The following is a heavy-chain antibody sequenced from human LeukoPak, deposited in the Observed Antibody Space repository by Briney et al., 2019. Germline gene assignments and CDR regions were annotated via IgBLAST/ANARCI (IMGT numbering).Heavy chain of an antibody. CDR3: VRGRNVYDPYWHFDL. CDR2: IGTTGDT. Sequence: GRSLRLSCAASGFTFSSYDMHWVRQPTGKGLESVSAIGTTGDTYYPGSVKGRFTISRENAKDSLYLQMNSLRAGGTAVYYCVRGRNVYDPYWHFDLWGRGTLVTVSS. V-gene: IGHV3-13*01. D-gene: IGHD5/OR15-5a*01. CDR1: GFTFSSYD. J-gene: IGHJ2*01.